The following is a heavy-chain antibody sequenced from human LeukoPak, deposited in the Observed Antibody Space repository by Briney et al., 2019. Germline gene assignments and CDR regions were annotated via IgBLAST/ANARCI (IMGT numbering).Heavy chain of an antibody. Sequence: SETLSLTCTVSGGSISSYYWSWIRQPPGKGLEWIGYIYYSGSTNYNPSLKSRVTISVDTSKNQFSLKLSSVTAADTAVYYCARRVAAAGTNYYYYYMDVWSKGTTVTVSS. D-gene: IGHD6-13*01. CDR3: ARRVAAAGTNYYYYYMDV. V-gene: IGHV4-59*01. CDR1: GGSISSYY. J-gene: IGHJ6*03. CDR2: IYYSGST.